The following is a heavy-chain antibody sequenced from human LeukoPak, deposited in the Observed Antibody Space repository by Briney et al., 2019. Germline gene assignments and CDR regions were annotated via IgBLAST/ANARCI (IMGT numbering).Heavy chain of an antibody. CDR3: ARDNGNPPLDS. CDR1: GASITSYH. V-gene: IGHV4-4*07. J-gene: IGHJ4*02. CDR2: IYISGST. D-gene: IGHD4-23*01. Sequence: SETLSLTCTVSGASITSYHWSWIRQPAGKGLEWIGRIYISGSTNYNPSLESRVTISVDTSKNHFSLKLSSVTAADTAVYYCARDNGNPPLDSWGQGTLVTVSS.